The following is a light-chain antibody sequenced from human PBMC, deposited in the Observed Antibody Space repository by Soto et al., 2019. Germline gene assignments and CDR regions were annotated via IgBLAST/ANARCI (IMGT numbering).Light chain of an antibody. Sequence: QSVLTQPASVSGSPGQSITISCTGTSSDIGGYDYVSWYQQYPGEAPKLMIYDVSNRPSGVSDRFSGSKSANTASLTISGLQAEDEADYYCNSYTTSSSLYVFGTGTKVTVL. CDR3: NSYTTSSSLYV. J-gene: IGLJ1*01. CDR2: DVS. V-gene: IGLV2-14*01. CDR1: SSDIGGYDY.